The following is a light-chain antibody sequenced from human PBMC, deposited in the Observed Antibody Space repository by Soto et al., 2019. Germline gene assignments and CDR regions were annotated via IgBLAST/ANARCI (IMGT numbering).Light chain of an antibody. CDR1: QSISSW. J-gene: IGKJ1*01. V-gene: IGKV1-5*03. CDR2: KAS. CDR3: QQYKTYWT. Sequence: DIQMTQSPSTLSASVGDRVTITCRASQSISSWLAWYQQKPGKAPNLLIYKASTLERGVPSRFSGSGSGTEFTLTISSLQPDDFASYYCQQYKTYWTFGQGTKVDIK.